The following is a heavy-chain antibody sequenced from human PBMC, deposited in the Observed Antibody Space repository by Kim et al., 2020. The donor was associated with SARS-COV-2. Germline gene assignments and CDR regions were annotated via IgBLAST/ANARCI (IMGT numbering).Heavy chain of an antibody. J-gene: IGHJ4*02. V-gene: IGHV3-11*05. D-gene: IGHD6-13*01. CDR3: ARVSLGSSSWYYFDY. Sequence: ADTLKGRFTISGDNAKNSQFLKMNSLRADDTAVYYCARVSLGSSSWYYFDYWGQGTLVTVSS.